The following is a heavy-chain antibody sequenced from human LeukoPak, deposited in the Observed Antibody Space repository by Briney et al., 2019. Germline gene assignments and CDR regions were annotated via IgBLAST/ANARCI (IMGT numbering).Heavy chain of an antibody. Sequence: GGSLRLSCAASGFTFSYYWMTWVRQAPGKGLEWVANIKQDGSENYPVDSVKGRFTISRDNARNSISLQMNSLRAEDTAVYYCARVGGITMIVVLITDAFDIWGQGTMVTVSS. D-gene: IGHD3-22*01. V-gene: IGHV3-7*01. J-gene: IGHJ3*02. CDR2: IKQDGSEN. CDR1: GFTFSYYW. CDR3: ARVGGITMIVVLITDAFDI.